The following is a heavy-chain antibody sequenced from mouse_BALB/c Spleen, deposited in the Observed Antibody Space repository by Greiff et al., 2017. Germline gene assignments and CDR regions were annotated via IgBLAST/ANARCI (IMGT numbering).Heavy chain of an antibody. D-gene: IGHD1-2*01. Sequence: VQRVESGPGLVAPSQSLSITCTVSGFSLTSYGVHWVRQPPGKGLEWLGVIWAGGSTNYNSALMSRLSISKDNSKSQVFLKMNSLQTDDTAMYYCARGITTAGSYWYFDVWGAGTTVTVSS. V-gene: IGHV2-9*02. CDR2: IWAGGST. J-gene: IGHJ1*01. CDR3: ARGITTAGSYWYFDV. CDR1: GFSLTSYG.